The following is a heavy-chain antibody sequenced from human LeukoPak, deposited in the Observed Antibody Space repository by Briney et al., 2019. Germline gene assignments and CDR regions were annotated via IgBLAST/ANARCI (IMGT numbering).Heavy chain of an antibody. CDR2: INHSGST. CDR3: ARIPGIVVVPAARGIDAFDI. J-gene: IGHJ3*02. CDR1: GGSFSGYY. Sequence: SETLSLTCAVYGGSFSGYYWRWIRQPPGKGLEWVGEINHSGSTNFNPSLKSRVTISVETSKNQFSLKLSSVAAADTAGFYCARIPGIVVVPAARGIDAFDIWGQGTMVTVSS. D-gene: IGHD2-2*01. V-gene: IGHV4-34*01.